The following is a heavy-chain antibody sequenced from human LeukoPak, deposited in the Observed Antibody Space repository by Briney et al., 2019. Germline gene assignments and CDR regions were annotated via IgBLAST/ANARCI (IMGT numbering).Heavy chain of an antibody. Sequence: GSLRLSCAASGFTFSSYGMHWVRQPPGKGLEWIGSIYYSGSTDYNPSLKSRVTISVDTSKNQFSLKLSSVTAADTAVYHCARRSYYYDSSGYVDYWGQGALVTVSS. CDR1: GFTFSSYG. CDR3: ARRSYYYDSSGYVDY. V-gene: IGHV4-39*01. D-gene: IGHD3-22*01. J-gene: IGHJ4*02. CDR2: IYYSGST.